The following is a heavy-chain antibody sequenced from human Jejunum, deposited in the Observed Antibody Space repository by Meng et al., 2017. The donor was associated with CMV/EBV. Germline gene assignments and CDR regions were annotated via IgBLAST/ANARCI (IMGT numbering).Heavy chain of an antibody. D-gene: IGHD3-16*01. CDR1: GYTFTHHG. J-gene: IGHJ5*02. V-gene: IGHV1-18*01. CDR3: ARKLRGGGWFDP. Sequence: QLQLVHAGAEVKKPGASVRVSCKASGYTFTHHGISWIRQAPGQGLEWMGWISCYNGDTNYAQKLQGRVTMTTDTSTNTAYMDLRGLRSDDTAVYYGARKLRGGGWFDPWGQGTLVTVSS. CDR2: ISCYNGDT.